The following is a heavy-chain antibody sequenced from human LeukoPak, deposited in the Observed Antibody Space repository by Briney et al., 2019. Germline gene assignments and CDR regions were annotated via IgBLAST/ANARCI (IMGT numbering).Heavy chain of an antibody. J-gene: IGHJ6*02. CDR2: IYYSGST. CDR3: ARRDDYYYGMDV. Sequence: SETLSLTCTVSGGSISSHYWSWIRQPPGKGLEWIGSIYYSGSTYYNPSLKSRVTISVDTSKNQFSLKLSSVTAADTAVYYCARRDDYYYGMDVWGQGTTVTVSS. V-gene: IGHV4-59*05. CDR1: GGSISSHY.